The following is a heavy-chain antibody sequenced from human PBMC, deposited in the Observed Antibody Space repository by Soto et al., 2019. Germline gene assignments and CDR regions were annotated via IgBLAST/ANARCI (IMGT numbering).Heavy chain of an antibody. Sequence: PSETRSLTCAVYGGSFSGYYWSCIRQPPGNGLEWIGETNRSGSTNYNPSRTSRFTRSVYTSKNHSPMKLSSETAADTTVYYCARVRYRSGWYVRIRGYYYCMDVWGQGTKVTV. CDR3: ARVRYRSGWYVRIRGYYYCMDV. CDR1: GGSFSGYY. V-gene: IGHV4-34*01. D-gene: IGHD6-13*01. CDR2: TNRSGST. J-gene: IGHJ6*02.